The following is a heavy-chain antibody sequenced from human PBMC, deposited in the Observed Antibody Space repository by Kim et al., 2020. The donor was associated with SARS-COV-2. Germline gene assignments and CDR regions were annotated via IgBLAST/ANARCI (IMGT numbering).Heavy chain of an antibody. Sequence: GGSLRLSCAASGFTFSSYAMSWVCQAPGQGLEWVSAISGSGGSTYYADSVKGRFTISRDNSKNTLYLQMNSLRAEDTAVYYCAKGPVGSSWYSLSFADYWGQGTLVTVSS. CDR3: AKGPVGSSWYSLSFADY. CDR2: ISGSGGST. CDR1: GFTFSSYA. J-gene: IGHJ4*02. V-gene: IGHV3-23*01. D-gene: IGHD6-13*01.